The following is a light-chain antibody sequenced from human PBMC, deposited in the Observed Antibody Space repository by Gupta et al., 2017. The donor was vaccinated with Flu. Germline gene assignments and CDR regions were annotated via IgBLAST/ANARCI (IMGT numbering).Light chain of an antibody. CDR3: QQSDSIVT. J-gene: IGKJ4*01. CDR2: VAS. V-gene: IGKV1-39*01. Sequence: DIQMTQSPSSLSASVGDRVTLTCRASQNIDKYVNWYQQKAGKAPKLLMYVASSLQSGVPSRFSGSGSGTDFTLTINNLQPEDFATYYCQQSDSIVTFGGGTKVEIK. CDR1: QNIDKY.